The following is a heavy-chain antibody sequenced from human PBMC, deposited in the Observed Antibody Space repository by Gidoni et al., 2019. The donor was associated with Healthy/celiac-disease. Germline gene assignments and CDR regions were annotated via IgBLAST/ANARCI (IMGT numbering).Heavy chain of an antibody. V-gene: IGHV4-4*07. CDR1: GGAISSYY. Sequence: QVQLQESGPGLVKPSETLSLTCTVSGGAISSYYWSWIRQPAGKGLEWIGRIYPSGSTNYNPTLKSRVTMSVDTSKNQFSLKLSSVTAADTAVYYCARGSSKVEYYYYYMDVWGKGTTVTVSS. CDR3: ARGSSKVEYYYYYMDV. CDR2: IYPSGST. D-gene: IGHD2-2*01. J-gene: IGHJ6*03.